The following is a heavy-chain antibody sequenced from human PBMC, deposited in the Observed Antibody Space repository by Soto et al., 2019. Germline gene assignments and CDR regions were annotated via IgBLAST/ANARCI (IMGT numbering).Heavy chain of an antibody. CDR1: DSSFNNYR. CDR3: ARDPLQYSGWYGGYYYYYGMDV. V-gene: IGHV5-51*01. CDR2: IYPGDSDT. Sequence: PAASLNFCSTAADSSFNNYRLGWVRQMPGKGLEWMGIIYPGDSDTRYSTSFQGQVTISAAKSISTAYLQWSSLKASDTAMYYCARDPLQYSGWYGGYYYYYGMDVWGQGTTVTVSS. D-gene: IGHD6-19*01. J-gene: IGHJ6*02.